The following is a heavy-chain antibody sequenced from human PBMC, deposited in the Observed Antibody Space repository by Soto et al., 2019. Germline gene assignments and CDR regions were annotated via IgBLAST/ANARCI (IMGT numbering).Heavy chain of an antibody. CDR3: AGEGEVGVLVPAPMDV. V-gene: IGHV3-30-3*01. D-gene: IGHD2-2*01. CDR2: ISYDGSNK. J-gene: IGHJ6*02. CDR1: GFTFSSYA. Sequence: QVQLVESGGGVVQPGRSLRLSCAASGFTFSSYAMHWVRQAPGKGLEWVAVISYDGSNKYYADSVKGRFTISRDNSKNTLYLQMNSLRAEDTAVYYCAGEGEVGVLVPAPMDVWGQGTTVTVSS.